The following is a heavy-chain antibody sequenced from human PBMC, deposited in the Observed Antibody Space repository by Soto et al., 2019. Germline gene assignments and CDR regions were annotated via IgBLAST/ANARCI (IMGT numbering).Heavy chain of an antibody. J-gene: IGHJ2*01. V-gene: IGHV1-69*12. D-gene: IGHD6-13*01. CDR2: IIPLFGTA. CDR3: AGVGAAAGYGGWYFHL. Sequence: QVPLVQSGAEVKKPGSSVKVSCKASGGTFSSYAISWVRQAPGQGLEWMGGIIPLFGTANYAQKFQGRVTITADESPRTGYMGLGSLRTEDTAGYYCAGVGAAAGYGGWYFHLWGRGTLVTVSS. CDR1: GGTFSSYA.